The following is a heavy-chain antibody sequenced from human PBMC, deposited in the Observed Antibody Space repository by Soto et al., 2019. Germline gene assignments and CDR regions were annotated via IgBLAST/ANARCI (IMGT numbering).Heavy chain of an antibody. D-gene: IGHD6-19*01. J-gene: IGHJ4*02. CDR2: INHSGST. Sequence: SETLYLTCAVYGGAFSSYYWIWIRQPPGKGLEWIGEINHSGSTNYNPSLKSRVTISVDTSKNQFSLKLSSVTAADTAVYYCARARNRIAVAGTFDYWGQGTLVTVSS. V-gene: IGHV4-34*01. CDR1: GGAFSSYY. CDR3: ARARNRIAVAGTFDY.